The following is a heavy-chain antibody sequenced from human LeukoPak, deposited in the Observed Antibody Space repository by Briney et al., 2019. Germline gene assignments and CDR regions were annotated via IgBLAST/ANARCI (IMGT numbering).Heavy chain of an antibody. V-gene: IGHV1-18*01. D-gene: IGHD2-2*01. J-gene: IGHJ4*02. Sequence: ASVKVSCKASGYTFTSYGISWVRQAPGQGLEWMGWISAYNGNTNYAQKLQGRVTMTTDTSTSTAYMELSSLRSEDTAVYYCARDRDHCSSTSCPIDYWGQGTLVTVSS. CDR3: ARDRDHCSSTSCPIDY. CDR1: GYTFTSYG. CDR2: ISAYNGNT.